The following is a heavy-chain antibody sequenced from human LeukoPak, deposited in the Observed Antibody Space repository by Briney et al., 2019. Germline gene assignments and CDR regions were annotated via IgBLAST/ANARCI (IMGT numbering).Heavy chain of an antibody. D-gene: IGHD2-21*01. J-gene: IGHJ4*02. CDR2: IGPWNGNT. V-gene: IGHV1-18*01. CDR3: ARDNGHKGVDH. Sequence: ASVKVSCKASGYTSSIYSISWLRQAPGQGLEWLGWIGPWNGNTNYAQKFQGRVTMTADTSTSTLYMEVRSLRSDDTAVYYCARDNGHKGVDHWGQGTLVLVSS. CDR1: GYTSSIYS.